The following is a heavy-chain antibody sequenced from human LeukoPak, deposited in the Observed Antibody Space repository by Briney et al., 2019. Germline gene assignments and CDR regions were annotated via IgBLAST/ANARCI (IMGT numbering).Heavy chain of an antibody. D-gene: IGHD2-2*01. J-gene: IGHJ6*02. CDR3: ARLGRDIVVVPAAMYGEGLNYYYGMDV. CDR2: ISAYNGNT. Sequence: ASVKVSCKASGYTFTSYGISWVRQAPGQGLEWMGWISAYNGNTNYAQKFQGRVTMTRNTSISTAYMELSSLRSEDTAVYYCARLGRDIVVVPAAMYGEGLNYYYGMDVWGQGTTVTVSS. V-gene: IGHV1-18*01. CDR1: GYTFTSYG.